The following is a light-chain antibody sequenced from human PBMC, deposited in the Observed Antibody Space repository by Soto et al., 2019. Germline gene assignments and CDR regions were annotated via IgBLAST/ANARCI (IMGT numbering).Light chain of an antibody. J-gene: IGLJ1*01. CDR2: AND. CDR1: NRNIGDNH. V-gene: IGLV1-51*01. CDR3: GTWDDSLFSFV. Sequence: QSVLTHPPSGSAAPGQRVSIPCPGSNRNIGDNHVYWYQHLPGTAPKLVVYANDRRPSDPPGRFSGSRSGTSAKLVITRLQTGDEGVYNCGTWDDSLFSFVCGPGTTVTVL.